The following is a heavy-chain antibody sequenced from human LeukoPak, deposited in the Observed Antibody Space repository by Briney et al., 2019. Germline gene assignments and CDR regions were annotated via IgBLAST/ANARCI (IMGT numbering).Heavy chain of an antibody. J-gene: IGHJ4*02. CDR3: ARAVVITLGGVVADYFDY. CDR2: INPDSGGT. CDR1: GYTFTGYY. V-gene: IGHV1-2*02. Sequence: ASVKVSCKASGYTFTGYYMHWVRQAPGQGLEWMGWINPDSGGTNYAQRFQARVTVTRDTSISTAYMELRRLRSDDTAVYYCARAVVITLGGVVADYFDYWGQGTLVTVSS. D-gene: IGHD3-16*02.